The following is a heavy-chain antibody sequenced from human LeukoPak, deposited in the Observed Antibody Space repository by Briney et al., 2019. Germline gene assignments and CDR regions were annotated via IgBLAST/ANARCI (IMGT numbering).Heavy chain of an antibody. V-gene: IGHV4-39*01. CDR2: IYNSGNT. D-gene: IGHD3-10*01. J-gene: IGHJ4*02. Sequence: SDTLSLTCTVSGDFISTSRYYWVWIRQPPGKGLEWIGSIYNSGNTYFNPSLTSRVTISVDTSKNQFSLNLSSVTAADTAVYYCARHGRLALVRDYFDYWGQGILVTVSS. CDR3: ARHGRLALVRDYFDY. CDR1: GDFISTSRYY.